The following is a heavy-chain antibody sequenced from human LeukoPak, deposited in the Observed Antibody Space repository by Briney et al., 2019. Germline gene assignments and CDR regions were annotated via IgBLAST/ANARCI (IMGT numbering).Heavy chain of an antibody. CDR3: AKEGDISSSWYLSNYFDY. CDR1: GGSISRYY. CDR2: IYYSRST. V-gene: IGHV4-59*01. Sequence: SETLSLTCTVSGGSISRYYWRWIRQPPGKGLEWIVYIYYSRSTNYNPSLKSRVTISVDTSKNQFSLKLSSVTAEDTAVYYCAKEGDISSSWYLSNYFDYWGQGTLVTVSS. D-gene: IGHD6-13*01. J-gene: IGHJ4*02.